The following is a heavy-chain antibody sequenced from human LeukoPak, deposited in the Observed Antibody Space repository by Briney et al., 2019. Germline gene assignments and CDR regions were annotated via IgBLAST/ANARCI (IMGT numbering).Heavy chain of an antibody. D-gene: IGHD3-10*01. CDR1: GFTLSSYA. Sequence: PGGSLRLSCAASGFTLSSYAMHWVRQAPGKGLEWVAVISDDGSNKYYADSVKGRFTISRDNSKNTLYLQMNSLRAEDTAVYYCAKRIGSGSRQYYYYYYGMDVWGQGTTVTVSS. J-gene: IGHJ6*02. CDR2: ISDDGSNK. CDR3: AKRIGSGSRQYYYYYYGMDV. V-gene: IGHV3-30-3*02.